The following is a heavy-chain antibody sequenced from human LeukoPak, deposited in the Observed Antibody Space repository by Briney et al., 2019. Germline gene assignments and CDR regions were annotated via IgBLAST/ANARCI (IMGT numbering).Heavy chain of an antibody. J-gene: IGHJ4*02. CDR3: ARGRSIRGYDIDY. CDR2: IIPIFGTA. CDR1: GYTFSSYA. Sequence: ASVKVSCKASGYTFSSYAISWVRQAPGQGLEWMGGIIPIFGTANYAQKFQGRVTITADESTSTAYMELSSLRSEDTAVYYCARGRSIRGYDIDYWGQGTLVTVSS. D-gene: IGHD5-12*01. V-gene: IGHV1-69*13.